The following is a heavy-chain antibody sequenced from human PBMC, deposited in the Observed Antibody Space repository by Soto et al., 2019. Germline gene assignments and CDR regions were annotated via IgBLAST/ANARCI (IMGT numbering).Heavy chain of an antibody. J-gene: IGHJ5*02. CDR2: ISAYNCNT. Sequence: QVQLVQSGAEVKKPGASVKVSCKASGYTFTSYGISWVRQAPGQGLEWMGWISAYNCNTNYAQKLQGRVTMTTDTSTSTDYRALRSLRSDATAVYYCARDQERLMVQGVITHPLEFDPWGQGTLVTVSS. CDR3: ARDQERLMVQGVITHPLEFDP. V-gene: IGHV1-18*01. CDR1: GYTFTSYG. D-gene: IGHD3-10*01.